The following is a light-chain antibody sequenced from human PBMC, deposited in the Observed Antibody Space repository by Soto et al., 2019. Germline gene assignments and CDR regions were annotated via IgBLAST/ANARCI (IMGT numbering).Light chain of an antibody. CDR1: QGIRND. V-gene: IGKV1-6*01. CDR3: QQYENYFWT. J-gene: IGKJ1*01. Sequence: AIQMTQSPSSLYAAGGDRVTITCRASQGIRNDLGWYQQKPGKAPKLLIYAASSLQSGVPSRFSGSGSGTDFTLTISSLQPDDFATYYCQQYENYFWTFGQGTKVDIK. CDR2: AAS.